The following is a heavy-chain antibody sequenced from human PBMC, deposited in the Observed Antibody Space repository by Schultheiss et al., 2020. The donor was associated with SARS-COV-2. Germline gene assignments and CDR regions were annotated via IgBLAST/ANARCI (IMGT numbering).Heavy chain of an antibody. D-gene: IGHD1-26*01. CDR1: GFTFSSYA. V-gene: IGHV3-64D*06. Sequence: GGSLRLSCSASGFTFSSYAMHWVRQAPGKGLEYVSAISSNGGSTYYADSVKGRFTISRDNSKNTLYLQMSSLRAEDTAVYYCARDGDSGSYEFDYWGQGTLVTVSS. CDR2: ISSNGGST. CDR3: ARDGDSGSYEFDY. J-gene: IGHJ4*02.